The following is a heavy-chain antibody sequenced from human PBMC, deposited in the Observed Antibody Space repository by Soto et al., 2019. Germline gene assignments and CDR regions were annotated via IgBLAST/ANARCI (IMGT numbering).Heavy chain of an antibody. J-gene: IGHJ4*02. CDR3: ARVVSQHSNTYYFDY. D-gene: IGHD6-13*01. CDR2: INHSGST. CDR1: GGSFSGYY. V-gene: IGHV4-34*01. Sequence: AETLSLTCAVYGGSFSGYYWSWIRQPPGKGLEWIGEINHSGSTNYNPSLKSRVTISVDTSKNQFSLELSSVTAADTAVYYCARVVSQHSNTYYFDYWGQGTLVTVSS.